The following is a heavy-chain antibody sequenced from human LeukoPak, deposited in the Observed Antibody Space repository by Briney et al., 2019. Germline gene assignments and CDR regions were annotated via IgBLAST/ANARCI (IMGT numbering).Heavy chain of an antibody. Sequence: PSETLSLTCTVSGGSISRYYWSWIRQTPGKGLEWIGHIYYSGSTNYNPSLKGRVTISVDTSKNQFSLKLSSVTAADTAAYYCARETGTYYDILTGSPRRAFDIWGQGTMVTVSS. CDR2: IYYSGST. CDR1: GGSISRYY. J-gene: IGHJ3*02. D-gene: IGHD3-9*01. CDR3: ARETGTYYDILTGSPRRAFDI. V-gene: IGHV4-59*01.